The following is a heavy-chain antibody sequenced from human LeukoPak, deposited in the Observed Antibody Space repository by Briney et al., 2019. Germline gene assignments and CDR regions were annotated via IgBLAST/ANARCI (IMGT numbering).Heavy chain of an antibody. Sequence: ASVKVSCTASGGTFSSYAISWVRQAPGQGLEWMGGIIPIFGTANYAQKFQGRVTITADESTSTAYMELSSLRSEDTAVYYCARAVNPIRFLEWSTRNNWFDPWGQGTLVTVSS. CDR2: IIPIFGTA. CDR1: GGTFSSYA. D-gene: IGHD3-3*01. V-gene: IGHV1-69*13. J-gene: IGHJ5*02. CDR3: ARAVNPIRFLEWSTRNNWFDP.